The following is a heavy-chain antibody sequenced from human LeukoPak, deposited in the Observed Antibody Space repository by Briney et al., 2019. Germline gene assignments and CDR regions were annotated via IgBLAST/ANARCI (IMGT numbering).Heavy chain of an antibody. Sequence: GGPLRLSCAASGFTFSDYSMNWVRQAPGKGLEWISYIGIDSGNTNYADSVKGRFTISGDKAKNSLYLQMNSLRVEDTAVYYCARDYKYAFNNWGQGTLVTVSS. CDR1: GFTFSDYS. CDR2: IGIDSGNT. CDR3: ARDYKYAFNN. V-gene: IGHV3-48*01. D-gene: IGHD5-24*01. J-gene: IGHJ4*02.